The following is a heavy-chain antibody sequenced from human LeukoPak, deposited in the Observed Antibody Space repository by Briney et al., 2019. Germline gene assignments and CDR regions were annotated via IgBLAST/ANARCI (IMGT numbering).Heavy chain of an antibody. V-gene: IGHV3-43*01. CDR3: AKDTTGRDGYNFAYFQH. Sequence: PGGSLRLSCAASGFTVSSNYMSWVRQAPGKGLEWVSLISWDGGSTYYADSVKGRFTISRDNSKNSLYLQMNSLRTEDTALYYCAKDTTGRDGYNFAYFQHWGQGTLVTVSS. CDR2: ISWDGGST. CDR1: GFTVSSNY. J-gene: IGHJ1*01. D-gene: IGHD5-24*01.